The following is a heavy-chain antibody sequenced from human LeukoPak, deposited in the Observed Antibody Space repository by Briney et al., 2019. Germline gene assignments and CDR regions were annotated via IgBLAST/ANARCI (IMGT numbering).Heavy chain of an antibody. CDR3: SRDQYGSGSYYRYFDY. J-gene: IGHJ4*02. D-gene: IGHD3-10*01. CDR2: IDYSGST. CDR1: GGSVSSGSYY. V-gene: IGHV4-61*01. Sequence: SETLSLTCTVSGGSVSSGSYYWGWIRQPPGKGLEWIGYIDYSGSTKYNPSLKSRVTISVDTSKNQFSLKVNSVTAADTAVYYCSRDQYGSGSYYRYFDYWGQGTLVTVSS.